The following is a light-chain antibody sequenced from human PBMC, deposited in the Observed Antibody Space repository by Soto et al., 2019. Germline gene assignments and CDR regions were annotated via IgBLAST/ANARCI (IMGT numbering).Light chain of an antibody. CDR1: SSDIGGYNY. CDR2: EVS. Sequence: QSALTQSASVSGSPGQPITISCTGTSSDIGGYNYVSWYQQHPDKAPKLMIFEVSNRPSGVSNRFSGSKSGNTASLTISGLLPEDEADYYCSSYTTSSTVAFGGGTKVTVL. V-gene: IGLV2-14*01. J-gene: IGLJ2*01. CDR3: SSYTTSSTVA.